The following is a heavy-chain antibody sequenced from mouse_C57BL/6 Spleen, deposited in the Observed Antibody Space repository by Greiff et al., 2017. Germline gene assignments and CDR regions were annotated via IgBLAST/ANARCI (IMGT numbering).Heavy chain of an antibody. CDR2: INPGSGGT. Sequence: QVQLQQSGAELVRPGTSVKVSFKASGYAFTNYLIEWVKQRPGQGLEWIGVINPGSGGTNYNEKFQGKATLTAVKSSSTAYMQLSSLTSEDSAVYFCARSGYYGSSPAWFAYWGQGTLVTVSA. CDR3: ARSGYYGSSPAWFAY. J-gene: IGHJ3*01. V-gene: IGHV1-54*01. CDR1: GYAFTNYL. D-gene: IGHD1-1*01.